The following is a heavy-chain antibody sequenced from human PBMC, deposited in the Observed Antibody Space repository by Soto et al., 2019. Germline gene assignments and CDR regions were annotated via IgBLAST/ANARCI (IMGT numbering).Heavy chain of an antibody. V-gene: IGHV4-34*01. D-gene: IGHD3-3*01. CDR2: INHSGST. J-gene: IGHJ6*02. CDR1: GVSFSGYY. Sequence: SETLSLTCAVYGVSFSGYYWSWIRQPPGKGLEWIGEINHSGSTNYNPSLKSRVTISVDTSKNQFSLKLSSVTAADTAVYYCAIITIFGVVKTKVYGMDVWGQGTTVTVSS. CDR3: AIITIFGVVKTKVYGMDV.